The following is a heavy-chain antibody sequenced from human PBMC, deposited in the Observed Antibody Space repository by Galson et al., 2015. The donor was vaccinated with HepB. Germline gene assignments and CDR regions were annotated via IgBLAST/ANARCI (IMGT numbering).Heavy chain of an antibody. CDR3: ARNGPGDYSAQPYYYYGMDV. J-gene: IGHJ6*02. V-gene: IGHV4-34*01. CDR1: GGSFSGYY. D-gene: IGHD4-11*01. Sequence: LSLTCAVYGGSFSGYYWSWIRQPPGKGLEWIGEINHSGSTNYNPSLKSRVTISVDTSKNQFSLKLSSVTAADTAVYYCARNGPGDYSAQPYYYYGMDVWGQGTTVTVSS. CDR2: INHSGST.